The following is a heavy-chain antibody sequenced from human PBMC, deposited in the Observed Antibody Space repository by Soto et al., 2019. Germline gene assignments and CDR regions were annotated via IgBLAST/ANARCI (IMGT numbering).Heavy chain of an antibody. CDR3: AKDVHYDILTGIEYFHH. J-gene: IGHJ1*01. Sequence: EVQLLGSGGGLVQPGGSLRLSGAASGFPFSGYAMSWVRQAPGKGLEWVSGISGSAASTNYADSVKGRFTISRDNSKSTLYLQMNSLRAEDTAVYYCAKDVHYDILTGIEYFHHWAQGTLVTVSS. CDR1: GFPFSGYA. V-gene: IGHV3-23*01. CDR2: ISGSAAST. D-gene: IGHD3-9*01.